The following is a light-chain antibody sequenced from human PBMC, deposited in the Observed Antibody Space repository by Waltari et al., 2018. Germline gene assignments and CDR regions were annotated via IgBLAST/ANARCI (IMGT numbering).Light chain of an antibody. CDR2: WAS. Sequence: DIVMTQSPDSLAVSLGERATINCKSSQNVLYSSNNRNYLAWYQQRPVQPPKLLIYWASTRESGVPDRVSGSGSGTDFTLTISSLQAEDVAVYYCQQYYSSPWAFGQGTKVEI. J-gene: IGKJ1*01. V-gene: IGKV4-1*01. CDR3: QQYYSSPWA. CDR1: QNVLYSSNNRNY.